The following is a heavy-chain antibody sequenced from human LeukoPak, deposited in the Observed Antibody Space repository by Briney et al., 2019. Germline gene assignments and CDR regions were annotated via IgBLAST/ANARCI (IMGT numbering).Heavy chain of an antibody. Sequence: ASVKVSCKASGYTFTSYWIQWVRQAPGQGLEWMGLINPNDGSTTYTHKFQGRVTMTRDTSTSTVYVDSSSLTSEDTAVYYCARAPRDSSTMLDYWGQGTLVTVSS. CDR1: GYTFTSYW. D-gene: IGHD6-13*01. J-gene: IGHJ4*02. V-gene: IGHV1-46*01. CDR2: INPNDGST. CDR3: ARAPRDSSTMLDY.